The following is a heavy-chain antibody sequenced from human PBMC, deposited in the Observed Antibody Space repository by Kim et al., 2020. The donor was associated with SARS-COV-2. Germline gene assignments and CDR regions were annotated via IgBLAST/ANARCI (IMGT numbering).Heavy chain of an antibody. CDR3: ARVLLWFGTNWFDP. CDR1: GGSISSSSYY. J-gene: IGHJ5*02. D-gene: IGHD3-10*01. Sequence: SETLSLTCTVSGGSISSSSYYWGWIRQPPGKGLEWIGSIYYSGSTYYNPSLKSRVTISVDMSKNQFSLKLSSVTAADTAVYYCARVLLWFGTNWFDPWGQGTLVTVSS. V-gene: IGHV4-39*01. CDR2: IYYSGST.